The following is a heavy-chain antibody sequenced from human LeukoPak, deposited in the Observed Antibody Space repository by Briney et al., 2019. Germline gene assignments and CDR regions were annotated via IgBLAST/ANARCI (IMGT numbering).Heavy chain of an antibody. J-gene: IGHJ4*02. CDR3: ARQRETIAAAGTGEYYFDY. V-gene: IGHV4-59*08. Sequence: SETLSLTCTVSDGSISSYFWSWIRQPPGKGLEWIGYIYYSGSTNYNPSLKSRVTISVDTSKNQFSLKLSSVTAADTAVYYCARQRETIAAAGTGEYYFDYWGQGTLVTVSS. CDR1: DGSISSYF. CDR2: IYYSGST. D-gene: IGHD6-13*01.